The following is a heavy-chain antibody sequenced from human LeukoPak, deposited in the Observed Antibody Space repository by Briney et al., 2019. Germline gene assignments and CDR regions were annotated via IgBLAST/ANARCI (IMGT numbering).Heavy chain of an antibody. Sequence: PGGSLRLSCAASGFTFSSYGMHWVRQAPGKGLEWVAFIRYDGSNKYYADSVKGRFTISRDNAKNSLYLQMNSLRAEDTAVYYCAYTRSRFLEFVGLFDYWGQGTLVTVSS. CDR3: AYTRSRFLEFVGLFDY. J-gene: IGHJ4*02. CDR2: IRYDGSNK. D-gene: IGHD3-3*01. V-gene: IGHV3-30*02. CDR1: GFTFSSYG.